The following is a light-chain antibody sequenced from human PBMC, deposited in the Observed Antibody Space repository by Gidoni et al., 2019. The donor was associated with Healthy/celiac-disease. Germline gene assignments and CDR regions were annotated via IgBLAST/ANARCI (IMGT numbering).Light chain of an antibody. J-gene: IGKJ3*01. V-gene: IGKV1-8*01. CDR2: AAS. CDR3: QQYYSYPLYT. Sequence: AIRMTQSPSSLSASTGDRVTIPCRASQGISSYLAWYQQKPGKAPKLLTYAASTLQSGVPSRFSGSGSGTDFTLTISCLQSEDFATYYCQQYYSYPLYTFGPGTKVDIK. CDR1: QGISSY.